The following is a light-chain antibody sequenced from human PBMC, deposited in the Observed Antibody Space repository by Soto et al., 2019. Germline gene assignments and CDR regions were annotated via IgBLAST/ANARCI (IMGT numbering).Light chain of an antibody. Sequence: ETVLTQSPDTLSLSPGEGATLSCRASQTVKNNYLAWYQQRRGLAPRLLIYGASGRATDIPDRFSGSGYGTDFTLNITRLEPEDFTVYYCQQYGTSPLTFGGGTKVEIK. CDR3: QQYGTSPLT. J-gene: IGKJ4*01. CDR1: QTVKNNY. CDR2: GAS. V-gene: IGKV3-20*01.